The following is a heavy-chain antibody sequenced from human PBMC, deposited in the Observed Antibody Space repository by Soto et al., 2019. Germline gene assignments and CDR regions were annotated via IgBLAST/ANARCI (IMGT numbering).Heavy chain of an antibody. CDR1: GVTLSDYP. CDR2: LLPIFGTT. J-gene: IGHJ5*02. D-gene: IGHD3-16*01. Sequence: QVQLVQSGADVKKPGSSVKVSCKASGVTLSDYPINWVRQAPGQGLEWMGGLLPIFGTTIYAQKFQGRLTITADESTNTAYMELSDLRPEDTAIFYCARGDCGYATGTNWILNGLDPWGQGTLVTVSS. CDR3: ARGDCGYATGTNWILNGLDP. V-gene: IGHV1-69*01.